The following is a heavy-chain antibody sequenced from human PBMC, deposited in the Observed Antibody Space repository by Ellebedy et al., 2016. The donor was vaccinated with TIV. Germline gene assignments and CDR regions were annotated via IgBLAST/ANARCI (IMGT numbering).Heavy chain of an antibody. J-gene: IGHJ6*02. D-gene: IGHD4-17*01. Sequence: GESLKISCATSGFTTSGMHWVRQPPGKGLEWVAFIRSDGSAIYYGDSVSGRFTISRDDSKNTLYLQMNSLRSDDTAVYYCAKGAYPVPTVMAVWGQGTTVTDSS. CDR1: GFTTSG. CDR2: IRSDGSAI. CDR3: AKGAYPVPTVMAV. V-gene: IGHV3-30*02.